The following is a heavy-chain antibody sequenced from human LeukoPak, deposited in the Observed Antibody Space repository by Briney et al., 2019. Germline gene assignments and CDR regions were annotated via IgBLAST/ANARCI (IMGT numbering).Heavy chain of an antibody. CDR3: VRDGEYSHGIDFDY. D-gene: IGHD5-18*01. J-gene: IGHJ4*02. Sequence: GGSLRLSCAASGFTFSGYSMNWVRQAPGKGLEWVSSISSSSSYIYYADSVKGRFTISRDSATNTLYLQMNSLRAEDTAIYYCVRDGEYSHGIDFDYWGQGTLVTVSP. CDR2: ISSSSSYI. V-gene: IGHV3-21*01. CDR1: GFTFSGYS.